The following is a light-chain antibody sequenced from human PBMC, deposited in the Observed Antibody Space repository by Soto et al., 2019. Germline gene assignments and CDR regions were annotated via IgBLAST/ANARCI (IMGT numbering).Light chain of an antibody. J-gene: IGLJ7*01. CDR3: AAWDDSLNGAV. CDR2: KNN. CDR1: SSNIGSNT. Sequence: QSVLTQPPSASGTPGQRVTISCSGSSSNIGSNTVNWYQQLPGTVPKLLIYKNNHRPSGVPYRFSGSKSGTSASLAITGLQSEDEADYYCAAWDDSLNGAVFGGGTQLTVL. V-gene: IGLV1-44*01.